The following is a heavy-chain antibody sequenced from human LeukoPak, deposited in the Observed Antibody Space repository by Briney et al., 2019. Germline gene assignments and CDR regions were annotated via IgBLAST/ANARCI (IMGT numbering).Heavy chain of an antibody. J-gene: IGHJ4*02. V-gene: IGHV3-49*03. CDR2: IRSKAYGGTT. Sequence: PGGSLRLSCTASGFTFGDYALSWFRQAPGKGLEWVGFIRSKAYGGTTEYAASVKGRFTISRDDSKSIAYLQMNSLKTEDTAVYYCTRESIAAAGKNFDYWGQGTLVTVSS. CDR1: GFTFGDYA. CDR3: TRESIAAAGKNFDY. D-gene: IGHD6-13*01.